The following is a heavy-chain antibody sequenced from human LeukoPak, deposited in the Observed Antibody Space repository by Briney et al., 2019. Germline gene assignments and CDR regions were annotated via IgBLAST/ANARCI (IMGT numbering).Heavy chain of an antibody. D-gene: IGHD5-18*01. J-gene: IGHJ5*02. Sequence: ASVKVSCKASGYTFTGYYMHWVRQAPGQGLEWMGWINPNSGGTNYAQKFQGRVTMTRDTSISTAYMELSRLRSDDTAVYYCARDVGVGPYSSWFDPWGQGTLVTVSS. CDR2: INPNSGGT. CDR3: ARDVGVGPYSSWFDP. V-gene: IGHV1-2*02. CDR1: GYTFTGYY.